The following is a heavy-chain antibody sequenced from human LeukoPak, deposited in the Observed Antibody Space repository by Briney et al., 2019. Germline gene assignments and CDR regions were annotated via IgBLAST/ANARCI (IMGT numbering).Heavy chain of an antibody. V-gene: IGHV4-34*01. CDR1: GGSISNYY. CDR2: IHHSGST. D-gene: IGHD5-24*01. CDR3: ARSRGWLQSHPLGY. J-gene: IGHJ4*02. Sequence: PSETLSLTCTVSGGSISNYYWSWIRQPPGKGLECIGEIHHSGSTNYNPSLKSRVTLSVDTSKNQFSLKLSSVTAADTAVYYCARSRGWLQSHPLGYWGQGTLVTVSS.